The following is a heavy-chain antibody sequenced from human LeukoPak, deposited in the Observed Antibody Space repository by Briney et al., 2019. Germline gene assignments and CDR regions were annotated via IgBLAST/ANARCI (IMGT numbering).Heavy chain of an antibody. CDR1: GGSFSGYY. V-gene: IGHV4-34*01. J-gene: IGHJ4*02. Sequence: KASETLSLTCAVYGGSFSGYYWSWIRQPPGKGLEWIGEINHSGSTNYNPSLKSRVTISVDTSKNQFSLKLSSVTAADTAVYYCARDYYDSSLNYWGQGTLVTVSS. CDR2: INHSGST. D-gene: IGHD3-22*01. CDR3: ARDYYDSSLNY.